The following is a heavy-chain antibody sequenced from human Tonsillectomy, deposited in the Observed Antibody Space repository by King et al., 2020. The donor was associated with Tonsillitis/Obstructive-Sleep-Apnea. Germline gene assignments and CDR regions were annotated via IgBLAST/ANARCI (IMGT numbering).Heavy chain of an antibody. V-gene: IGHV5-10-1*03. CDR1: GYSFTSYW. D-gene: IGHD3-10*01. CDR2: IDPSDSYT. Sequence: QLVQSGAEVKKPGESLRISCKGSGYSFTSYWINWVRQMPGKGLEWMGRIDPSDSYTDYSPSFRGHVTISADKSISTAYLQWSSLKASDTAMYYCASAGGYYSAMDVWGHGTTVTVSS. J-gene: IGHJ6*02. CDR3: ASAGGYYSAMDV.